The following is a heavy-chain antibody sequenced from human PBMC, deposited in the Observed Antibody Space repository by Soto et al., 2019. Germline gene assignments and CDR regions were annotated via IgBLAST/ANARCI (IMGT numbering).Heavy chain of an antibody. Sequence: GESLKISCKGSGYSFTSYWIGWVRQMPGKGLEWMGIIYPGDSDTRYSPSFQGQVTISADKSISTAYLQWSSLKASDTAMYYCARGPRETYYDYVWGSYGWFDPWGQGTLVTVSS. J-gene: IGHJ5*02. V-gene: IGHV5-51*01. CDR1: GYSFTSYW. CDR2: IYPGDSDT. CDR3: ARGPRETYYDYVWGSYGWFDP. D-gene: IGHD3-16*01.